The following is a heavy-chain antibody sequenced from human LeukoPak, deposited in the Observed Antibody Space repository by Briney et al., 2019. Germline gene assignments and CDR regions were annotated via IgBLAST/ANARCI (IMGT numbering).Heavy chain of an antibody. J-gene: IGHJ6*03. D-gene: IGHD1-7*01. V-gene: IGHV1-2*02. Sequence: ASVKVSCKPSGYTFTGYYMHWVRQAPAQGREWMGWINPNSGGTNYAQTFQGRVTMTRDTSISTAYMELSRLRSDDTAVYYCARRTPWNSQSDYYMDVWGKGTTVTVSS. CDR3: ARRTPWNSQSDYYMDV. CDR1: GYTFTGYY. CDR2: INPNSGGT.